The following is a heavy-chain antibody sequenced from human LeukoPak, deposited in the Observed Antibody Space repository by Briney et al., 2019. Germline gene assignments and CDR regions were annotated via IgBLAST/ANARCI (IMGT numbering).Heavy chain of an antibody. V-gene: IGHV3-30*01. Sequence: GGSLRLSCAASGFTFSSYAMHWVRQAPGKGLEWVAVISYDGSNKYYADSVKGRFTISRDNSKNTLYLQMNSLRAEDTAVYYCARAGGYDILTGLYWGQGTLVTVSS. CDR3: ARAGGYDILTGLY. CDR2: ISYDGSNK. CDR1: GFTFSSYA. J-gene: IGHJ4*02. D-gene: IGHD3-9*01.